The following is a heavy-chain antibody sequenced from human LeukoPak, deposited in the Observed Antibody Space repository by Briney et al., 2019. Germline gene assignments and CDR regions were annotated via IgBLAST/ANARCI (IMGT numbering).Heavy chain of an antibody. J-gene: IGHJ4*02. Sequence: GGSLRLSCVTSGLTVSNNYMSWVRQAPGKGLEWVSVIYSGGTTSYADSVKGRFTISRDSSKDTLYLQMNSLRAEDTAVYYCARGPYDGSGYRFDYWGQGTLVTVSS. D-gene: IGHD3-22*01. V-gene: IGHV3-53*01. CDR2: IYSGGTT. CDR3: ARGPYDGSGYRFDY. CDR1: GLTVSNNY.